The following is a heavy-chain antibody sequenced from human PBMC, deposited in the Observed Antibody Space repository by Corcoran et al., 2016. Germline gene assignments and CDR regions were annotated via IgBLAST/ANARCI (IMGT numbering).Heavy chain of an antibody. CDR3: AREGQGRSGWYSRSMDV. V-gene: IGHV1-3*01. D-gene: IGHD6-19*01. CDR2: INAGNGNT. Sequence: QVQLVQSGAEVKKPGASVKVSCKASGYTFTSYAMHWVRQAPGQRLEWMGWINAGNGNTKYSQKFQGRVTITRDTSASTAYMELSSLRSEDTAVYYCAREGQGRSGWYSRSMDVWGQGTTVTVSS. J-gene: IGHJ6*02. CDR1: GYTFTSYA.